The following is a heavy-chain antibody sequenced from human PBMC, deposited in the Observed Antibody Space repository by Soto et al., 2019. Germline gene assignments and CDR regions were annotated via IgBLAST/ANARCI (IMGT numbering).Heavy chain of an antibody. CDR2: IYYSGST. CDR3: ANSPGGFFVEDYYYMDV. Sequence: SETLSLTCTVSGGSISSGGYYWSWIRQHPGKGLEWIGYIYYSGSTYYNPSLKSRVTISVDTSKNQFSLKLSSVTAADTAVYYCANSPGGFFVEDYYYMDVWGKGTTVTVSS. J-gene: IGHJ6*03. D-gene: IGHD3-16*01. V-gene: IGHV4-31*03. CDR1: GGSISSGGYY.